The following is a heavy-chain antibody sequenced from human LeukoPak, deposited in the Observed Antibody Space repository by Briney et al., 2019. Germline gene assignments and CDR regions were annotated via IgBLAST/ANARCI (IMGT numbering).Heavy chain of an antibody. J-gene: IGHJ3*02. D-gene: IGHD3-10*01. CDR1: GGSISTSNYY. Sequence: SETLSLTCTVSGGSISTSNYYWGWIRQPPGKGLEWIGNIFYSGSTYYSPSLRSRVAISLDTSRNQFSLKLNSVTAADTAVYYCAKSNGYGLVDIWGRGTMVTVSS. V-gene: IGHV4-39*07. CDR3: AKSNGYGLVDI. CDR2: IFYSGST.